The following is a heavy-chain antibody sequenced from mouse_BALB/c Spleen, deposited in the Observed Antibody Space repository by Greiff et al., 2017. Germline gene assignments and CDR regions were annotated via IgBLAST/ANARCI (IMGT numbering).Heavy chain of an antibody. V-gene: IGHV10-1*02. Sequence: EVMLVESGGGLVQPKGSLKLSCAASGFTFNTYAMNWVRQAPGKGLEWVARIRSKSNNYATYYADSVKDRFTISRDDSQSMLYLQMNNLKTEDTAMYYCVRGYYGSSFYWYFDVWGAGTTVTVSS. CDR1: GFTFNTYA. CDR2: IRSKSNNYAT. CDR3: VRGYYGSSFYWYFDV. D-gene: IGHD1-1*01. J-gene: IGHJ1*01.